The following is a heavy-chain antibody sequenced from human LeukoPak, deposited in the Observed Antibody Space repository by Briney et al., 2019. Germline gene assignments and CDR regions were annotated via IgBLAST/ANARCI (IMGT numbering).Heavy chain of an antibody. CDR2: INYSGST. Sequence: SETLSLTCTVSGGSISSSSYYWGWIRQPPGKGLEWIGSINYSGSTYYNPSLKSRVTISVDRSKNQFSLKLSSVTAADTAVYYCARMPSTPSYYYYYYMDVWGKGTTVTVSS. J-gene: IGHJ6*03. CDR3: ARMPSTPSYYYYYYMDV. CDR1: GGSISSSSYY. V-gene: IGHV4-39*07. D-gene: IGHD2-2*01.